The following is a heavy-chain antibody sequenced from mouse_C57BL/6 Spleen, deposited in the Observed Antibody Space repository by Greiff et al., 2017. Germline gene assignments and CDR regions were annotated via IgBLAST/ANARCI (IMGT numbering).Heavy chain of an antibody. CDR1: GFTFSSYA. CDR2: ISDGGSYT. D-gene: IGHD1-1*01. CDR3: AIEGLITTKDYYAMDY. Sequence: EVMLVESGGGLVKPGGSLKLSCAASGFTFSSYAMSWVRQTPEKRLEWVATISDGGSYTYYPANVKGRFTISRDNAKNNPYLQMSHLKSEDTAMYYCAIEGLITTKDYYAMDYWGQGTSVTVSS. V-gene: IGHV5-4*01. J-gene: IGHJ4*01.